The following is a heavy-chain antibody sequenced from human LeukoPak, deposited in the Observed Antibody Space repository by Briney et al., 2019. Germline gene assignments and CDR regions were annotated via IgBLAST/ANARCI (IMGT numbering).Heavy chain of an antibody. V-gene: IGHV3-7*03. D-gene: IGHD3-16*02. CDR2: IQQDGTGK. Sequence: PGGSLRLSCVVSGFTVSSNYMSWFRQAPGKGLEWVANIQQDGTGKYYVDSVKGRFTISRDNAKNSLSLQMNSLRAEDTAVYYCVTGGTYHMFWGQGTLVTVSS. CDR3: VTGGTYHMF. CDR1: GFTVSSNY. J-gene: IGHJ4*02.